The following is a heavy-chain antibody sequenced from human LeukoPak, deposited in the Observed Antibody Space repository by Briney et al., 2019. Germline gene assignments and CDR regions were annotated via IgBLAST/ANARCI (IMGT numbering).Heavy chain of an antibody. CDR3: ARLADGHNLRYFDY. CDR1: GDSISGYY. CDR2: IYYSGST. J-gene: IGHJ4*02. D-gene: IGHD5-24*01. Sequence: PSETLSLTCTVSGDSISGYYWTWIRQPPGKGLEWIGYIYYSGSTTYNPSFKSGVTMSIDTSKSQFSLNLSSVTAADTAVYYCARLADGHNLRYFDYWGQGTLVTVSS. V-gene: IGHV4-59*08.